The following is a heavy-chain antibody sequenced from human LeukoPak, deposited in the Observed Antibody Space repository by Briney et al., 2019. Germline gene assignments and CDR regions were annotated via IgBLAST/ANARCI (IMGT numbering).Heavy chain of an antibody. CDR2: INHSGST. J-gene: IGHJ5*02. V-gene: IGHV4-61*08. CDR3: ARGKTPGIAAAVRKAWFDP. CDR1: GGSVSSGGYY. Sequence: SETLSLTCTVSGGSVSSGGYYWSWIRQPPGKGLEWIGEINHSGSTNYNPSLKSRVTISVDTSKNQFSLKLSSVTAADTAVYYCARGKTPGIAAAVRKAWFDPWGQGTLVTVSS. D-gene: IGHD6-13*01.